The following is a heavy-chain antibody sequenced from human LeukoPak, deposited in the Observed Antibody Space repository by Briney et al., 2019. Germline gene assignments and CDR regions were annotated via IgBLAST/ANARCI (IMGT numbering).Heavy chain of an antibody. CDR2: ISNNGGST. D-gene: IGHD1-14*01. J-gene: IGHJ1*01. V-gene: IGHV3-64D*06. CDR1: GFTFSNYA. CDR3: ARGGAATLHPRYFQH. Sequence: GGSLRLSCSASGFTFSNYAMHWVRQAPGKGLEYVSAISNNGGSTYYADSVKGRFTISRDNSKNTLYLQMSSLRAEDTAVYYCARGGAATLHPRYFQHWGQGTLVTVSS.